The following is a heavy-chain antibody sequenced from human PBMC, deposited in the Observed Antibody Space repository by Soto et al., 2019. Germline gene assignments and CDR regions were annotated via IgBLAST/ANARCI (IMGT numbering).Heavy chain of an antibody. Sequence: GGSLRLSCAACGFTCSSYAMSWVRQAPGKGLEWVSAISGSGGSTYYADSVKGRFTISRDNSKNTLYLQMNSLRAEDTAVYYCAKLSDSSGYYSLRLLDYFDYWGQGTLVTVSS. J-gene: IGHJ4*02. V-gene: IGHV3-23*01. D-gene: IGHD3-22*01. CDR2: ISGSGGST. CDR3: AKLSDSSGYYSLRLLDYFDY. CDR1: GFTCSSYA.